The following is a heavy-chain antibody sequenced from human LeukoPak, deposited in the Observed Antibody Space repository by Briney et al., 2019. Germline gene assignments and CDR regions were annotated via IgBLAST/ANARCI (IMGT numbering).Heavy chain of an antibody. Sequence: GGSLRFSCAASGFTFSSYEMNWVRQAPGKGLEWVSYISSSGSTIYYADSVKGRFTISRDNAKNSLYLQMNSLRAEDTAVYYCARDGGWDAFDIWGQGTMVTVSS. CDR1: GFTFSSYE. CDR2: ISSSGSTI. CDR3: ARDGGWDAFDI. J-gene: IGHJ3*02. V-gene: IGHV3-48*03. D-gene: IGHD6-19*01.